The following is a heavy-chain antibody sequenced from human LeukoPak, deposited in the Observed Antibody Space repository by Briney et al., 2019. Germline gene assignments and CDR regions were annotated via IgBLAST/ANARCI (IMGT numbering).Heavy chain of an antibody. D-gene: IGHD3-10*01. CDR3: TRRAPTAYGHYLDY. Sequence: SETLSLTCTVSGDSISSYYWSWIRQTPGKGLEGVGYIHTNGRTNYSPSLKSRVTMSVDSSKNQLSLMLSSVTAADTAVYYCTRRAPTAYGHYLDYWGQGTLVTVSS. CDR1: GDSISSYY. J-gene: IGHJ4*02. V-gene: IGHV4-4*09. CDR2: IHTNGRT.